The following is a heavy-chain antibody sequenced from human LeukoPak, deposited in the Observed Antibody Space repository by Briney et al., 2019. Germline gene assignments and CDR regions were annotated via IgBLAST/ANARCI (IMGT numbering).Heavy chain of an antibody. D-gene: IGHD3-16*01. CDR1: GFTFSSYA. CDR3: ARSDTAGLGEFDY. Sequence: GGSLRLSCAASGFTFSSYAMHWVRQAPGKGLEWVAVISYDGSNKYYADSVKGRFTISRDNSKNTLYLQMNSLRAEDTAVYYCARSDTAGLGEFDYWGQGTLVTVSS. CDR2: ISYDGSNK. J-gene: IGHJ4*02. V-gene: IGHV3-30*04.